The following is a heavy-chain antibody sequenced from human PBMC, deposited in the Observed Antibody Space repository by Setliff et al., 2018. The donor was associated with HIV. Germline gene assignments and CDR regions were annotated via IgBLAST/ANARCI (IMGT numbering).Heavy chain of an antibody. D-gene: IGHD6-19*01. CDR2: INHSGST. Sequence: PSETLSLTCAVYGGSSSDYYWSWIRQPPGKGLEWIGEINHSGSTNYNPSLKTRVSISIDTSKNQFSLKLTSVTAADSAVYYCARLRRSSGWSFDYWAQGTLVTVSS. J-gene: IGHJ4*02. CDR1: GGSSSDYY. V-gene: IGHV4-34*01. CDR3: ARLRRSSGWSFDY.